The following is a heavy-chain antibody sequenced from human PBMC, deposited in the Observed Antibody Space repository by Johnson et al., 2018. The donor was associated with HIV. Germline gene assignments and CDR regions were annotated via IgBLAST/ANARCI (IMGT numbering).Heavy chain of an antibody. CDR1: GFTFSSYG. CDR3: ARHRGRHSSNWYDAFAI. D-gene: IGHD6-13*01. V-gene: IGHV3-30*02. CDR2: IRYDGSNK. Sequence: QVQLVESGGGVVQPGGSLRLSCAASGFTFSSYGMHWVRQAPGKGLEWVAFIRYDGSNKYYADSVKGRFTISRDKSKNTVYFQMNSLRAEDTAVYYCARHRGRHSSNWYDAFAIWGQGTVVTVSS. J-gene: IGHJ3*02.